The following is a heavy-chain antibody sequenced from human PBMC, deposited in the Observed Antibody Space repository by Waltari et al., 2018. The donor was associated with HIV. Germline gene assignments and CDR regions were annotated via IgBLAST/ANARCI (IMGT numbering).Heavy chain of an antibody. J-gene: IGHJ5*02. CDR2: IYSSGNT. CDR3: ARSRVDMIRNELDP. CDR1: GGSISSQY. D-gene: IGHD3-10*01. V-gene: IGHV4-4*07. Sequence: QVQLQESGPGLVKPSETLSLICTVPGGSISSQYRSWIRQPAGKGLEWIGRIYSSGNTDYNPSLNSRVTMSLDTSKNQFSLKLNAVTAADTAVYYCARSRVDMIRNELDPWGQGTLVTVSS.